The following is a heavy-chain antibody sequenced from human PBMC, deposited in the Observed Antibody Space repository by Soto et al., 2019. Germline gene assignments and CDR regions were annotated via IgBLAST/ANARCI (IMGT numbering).Heavy chain of an antibody. CDR2: IYTSGST. CDR1: CGSISSYY. V-gene: IGHV4-4*07. J-gene: IGHJ6*02. CDR3: AREEGIAAADHYYYYGMDV. D-gene: IGHD6-13*01. Sequence: PSETLSLTCTVSCGSISSYYWSWIRQPAGKGLEWIGRIYTSGSTNYNPSLKSRVTMSVDTSKNQFSLKLSSVTAADTAVYYCAREEGIAAADHYYYYGMDVWGQGTTVTVSS.